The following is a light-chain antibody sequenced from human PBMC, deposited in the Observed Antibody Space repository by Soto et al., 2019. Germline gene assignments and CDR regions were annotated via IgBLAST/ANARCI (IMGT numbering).Light chain of an antibody. CDR3: QQYTTYSGT. CDR1: QSISTR. CDR2: DAS. V-gene: IGKV1-5*01. J-gene: IGKJ1*01. Sequence: IQMTQSPSTLSVSVGDRVTITCRASQSISTRLAWYQQKPGKAPNLLIFDASTLESGVPSRFSGSGSGTEFTLTISSLQPDDFATYYCQQYTTYSGTFGQGTKVEIK.